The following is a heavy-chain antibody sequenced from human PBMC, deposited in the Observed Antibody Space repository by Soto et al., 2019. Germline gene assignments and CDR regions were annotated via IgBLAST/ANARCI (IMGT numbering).Heavy chain of an antibody. V-gene: IGHV3-21*01. Sequence: PGGSLRLSCAASGFTFSSYSMNWVRQAPGKGLEWVSSISSSSSYIYYADSVKGRFTISRDNAKNSLYLQMNSLRAEDTAVYYCARDRPYSRNLGYYYYGMDVWGQGTTVTGSS. J-gene: IGHJ6*02. CDR3: ARDRPYSRNLGYYYYGMDV. CDR2: ISSSSSYI. CDR1: GFTFSSYS. D-gene: IGHD6-13*01.